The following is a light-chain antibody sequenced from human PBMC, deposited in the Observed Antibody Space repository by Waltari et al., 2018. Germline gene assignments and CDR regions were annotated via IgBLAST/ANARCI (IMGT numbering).Light chain of an antibody. Sequence: QSALTQPASVSGSPGQSITISCTGTSSDVGHYNYVSWYQQHPGQAPKLMIYDVSNRPSGDSNRFSGSKSGNTASLTISGLQAEDEADYYCSSYTSSSFDVLFGGGTKLTVL. CDR2: DVS. V-gene: IGLV2-14*01. CDR3: SSYTSSSFDVL. CDR1: SSDVGHYNY. J-gene: IGLJ2*01.